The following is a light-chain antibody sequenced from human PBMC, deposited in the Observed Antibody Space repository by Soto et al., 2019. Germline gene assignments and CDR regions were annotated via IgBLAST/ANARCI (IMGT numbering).Light chain of an antibody. Sequence: DIQMTQSPSTLSASVGDRVTITCRASQSISSWLAWYQQKPGKAPNLLIYDASILHTGVPSRFSGGGFGTDFTLTISSLQPEDIATYYCQQYYNLPITFGQGTRREIK. J-gene: IGKJ5*01. CDR3: QQYYNLPIT. CDR1: QSISSW. CDR2: DAS. V-gene: IGKV1-5*01.